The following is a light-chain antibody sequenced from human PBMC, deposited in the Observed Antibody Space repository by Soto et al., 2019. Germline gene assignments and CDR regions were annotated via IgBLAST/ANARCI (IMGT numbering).Light chain of an antibody. CDR3: VLYVGSVSHWV. Sequence: QTVVTQEPSFSVSPGGTVTLTCGLTSGSVSTRNYPSWYQQIPGQAPRTLIYNTNTRSSGVPDRFSGSILGNKAALTITGAQAEDESEYYCVLYVGSVSHWVFGGGTKVTVL. CDR2: NTN. J-gene: IGLJ3*02. CDR1: SGSVSTRNY. V-gene: IGLV8-61*01.